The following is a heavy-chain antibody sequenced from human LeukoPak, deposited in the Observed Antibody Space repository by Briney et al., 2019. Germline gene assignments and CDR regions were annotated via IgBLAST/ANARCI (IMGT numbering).Heavy chain of an antibody. V-gene: IGHV3-53*01. Sequence: PGGSLRLSCAASGFTFSSYWMNWARQAPGKGLEWVSVIYSGGSTYYADSVKGRFTISRDNSKNTLYLQMNSLRAEDTAVYYCARDLLRLDYYYGMDVWGQGTTVTVSS. CDR1: GFTFSSYW. CDR3: ARDLLRLDYYYGMDV. D-gene: IGHD1-26*01. J-gene: IGHJ6*02. CDR2: IYSGGST.